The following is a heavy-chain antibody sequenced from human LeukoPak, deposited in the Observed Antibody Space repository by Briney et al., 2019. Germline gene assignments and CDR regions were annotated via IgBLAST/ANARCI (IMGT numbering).Heavy chain of an antibody. J-gene: IGHJ6*03. D-gene: IGHD3-10*01. CDR2: ISWDGGST. Sequence: GGSLRLSCAASGFTFDDYTMHWVRQAPGKGLEWVSLISWDGGSTYYADSVKGRFTISRDNSKNSLYLQMNSLRTEDTALYYCAKVFAPRGVSGSLDMDVWGKGTTVTVSS. CDR1: GFTFDDYT. V-gene: IGHV3-43*01. CDR3: AKVFAPRGVSGSLDMDV.